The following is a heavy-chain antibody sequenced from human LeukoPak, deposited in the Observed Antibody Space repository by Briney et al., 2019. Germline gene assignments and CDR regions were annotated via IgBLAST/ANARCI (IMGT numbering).Heavy chain of an antibody. CDR1: GGSISRSSYY. J-gene: IGHJ4*02. V-gene: IGHV4-39*01. CDR3: AKHGSIATGAFTY. Sequence: SETLSLTCSVSGGSISRSSYYWGWSRQPPGKWLEWIGSIYYSGSTYYHPSLKARATTSVDTSRNQFSLKLGSVTAADTAVNYHAKHGSIATGAFTYWGQGTLVTVSS. D-gene: IGHD6-13*01. CDR2: IYYSGST.